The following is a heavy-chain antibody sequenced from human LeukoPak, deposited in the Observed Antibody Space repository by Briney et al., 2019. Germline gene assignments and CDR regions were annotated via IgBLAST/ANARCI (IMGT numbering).Heavy chain of an antibody. J-gene: IGHJ3*02. Sequence: HPGGSLRLSCAASGFTFSSYWMSWVRQAPGKGLEWVAVIWYDGSNKYYADSVKGRFTISRDNSKNTLYLQMNSLRAEDTAVYYCARDRYYYDSSGYYPVLDAFDIWGQGTMVTVSS. CDR1: GFTFSSYW. CDR2: IWYDGSNK. CDR3: ARDRYYYDSSGYYPVLDAFDI. V-gene: IGHV3-33*08. D-gene: IGHD3-22*01.